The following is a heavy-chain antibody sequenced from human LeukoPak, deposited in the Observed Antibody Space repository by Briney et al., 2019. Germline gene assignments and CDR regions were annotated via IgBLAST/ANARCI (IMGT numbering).Heavy chain of an antibody. V-gene: IGHV3-23*01. D-gene: IGHD3-22*01. CDR1: GFTFSNYA. Sequence: GGSLRLSCAASGFTFSNYAMTWVRQAPGKGLEWASGISGSGGTTYYADSVKGRFTISRDNSKNTLYLQLNSLRAEDTAVYYCAKRPTNYHDSSGYYYWYFDLWGRGTLVTASS. CDR2: ISGSGGTT. J-gene: IGHJ2*01. CDR3: AKRPTNYHDSSGYYYWYFDL.